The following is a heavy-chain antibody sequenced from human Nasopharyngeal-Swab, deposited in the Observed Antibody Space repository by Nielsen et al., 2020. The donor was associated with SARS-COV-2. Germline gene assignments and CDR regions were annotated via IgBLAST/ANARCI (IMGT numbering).Heavy chain of an antibody. Sequence: VRQAPGKGLEWVANIKQDGSEKYYVDSVKGRFTISRGNAKNSLYLQMNSLRAEDTAVYYCARDHRGAVAGLDYWGQGTLVTVSS. D-gene: IGHD6-19*01. CDR2: IKQDGSEK. CDR3: ARDHRGAVAGLDY. J-gene: IGHJ4*02. V-gene: IGHV3-7*03.